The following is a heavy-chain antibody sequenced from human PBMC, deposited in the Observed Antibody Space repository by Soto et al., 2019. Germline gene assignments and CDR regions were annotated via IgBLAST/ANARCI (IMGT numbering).Heavy chain of an antibody. V-gene: IGHV1-8*01. Sequence: QEQLVQSGAEVKKPGASVKVSCKTSGYTFTDYDINWVRQATGQGLEWIGWMNPNSGETGYAHKFQGRGTMTRSASLSTAYLELSSLRSEDTAVYYCARVAVAARPRWYNWFDPWGQGTLVTVSS. CDR3: ARVAVAARPRWYNWFDP. CDR2: MNPNSGET. CDR1: GYTFTDYD. J-gene: IGHJ5*02. D-gene: IGHD2-15*01.